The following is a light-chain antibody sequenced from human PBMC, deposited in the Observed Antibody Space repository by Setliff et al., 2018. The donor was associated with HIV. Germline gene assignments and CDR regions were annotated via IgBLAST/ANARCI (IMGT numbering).Light chain of an antibody. Sequence: QSVLTQPASASGSPGQSITISCTGTSSDVGYYNFVSWYQQYPGRAPKVIIYEVSHRPSGISNRFSGSKSGNTASLTISELQTEDEANYYCGSYTLTSTVIFGGGTKVTVL. CDR3: GSYTLTSTVI. V-gene: IGLV2-14*01. CDR1: SSDVGYYNF. CDR2: EVS. J-gene: IGLJ2*01.